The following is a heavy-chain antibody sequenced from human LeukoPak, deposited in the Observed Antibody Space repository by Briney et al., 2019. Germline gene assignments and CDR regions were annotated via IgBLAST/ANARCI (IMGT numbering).Heavy chain of an antibody. CDR2: INPSGGSI. CDR1: GYIFTNYY. V-gene: IGHV1-46*01. CDR3: VRSEITTAGNDAFDI. D-gene: IGHD6-13*01. Sequence: ASVKVSCKASGYIFTNYYIHWVRQAPGQGPEWMGMINPSGGSIDCTQKFQGRLTMTRDTSTSTVYMELSGLRSEDTAVYYCVRSEITTAGNDAFDIWGQGTMVTVSS. J-gene: IGHJ3*02.